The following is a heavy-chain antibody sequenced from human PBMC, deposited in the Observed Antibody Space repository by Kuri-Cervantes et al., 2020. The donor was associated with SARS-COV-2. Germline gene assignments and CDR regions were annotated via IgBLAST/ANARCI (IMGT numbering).Heavy chain of an antibody. CDR2: INHSGST. V-gene: IGHV4-34*01. Sequence: SQTLSLTCAVYGGSFSGYYWSWIRQPPGKGLEWSGEINHSGSTNYNPSLKSRVTMSVDTSKNQFPLKLGSVTAADTAVYYCARADSSSWPYWDCYYYGMDVWGQGTTVTVSS. CDR1: GGSFSGYY. CDR3: ARADSSSWPYWDCYYYGMDV. J-gene: IGHJ6*02. D-gene: IGHD6-13*01.